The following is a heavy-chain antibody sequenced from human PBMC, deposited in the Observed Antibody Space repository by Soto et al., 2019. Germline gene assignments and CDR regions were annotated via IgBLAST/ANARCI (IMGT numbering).Heavy chain of an antibody. J-gene: IGHJ4*02. D-gene: IGHD3-10*01. CDR3: ARATGADKEDY. CDR2: LNEYGSEI. CDR1: GFIFSSYW. V-gene: IGHV3-7*04. Sequence: EVQLVESGGGLVQPGGSLRLSCSASGFIFSSYWMSWLRQAPGKGLEGVASLNEYGSEIYYVDSVKGRFTISRDNATNSLYRQMNSLRAEDTAVYYCARATGADKEDYWGQGTLVTVSS.